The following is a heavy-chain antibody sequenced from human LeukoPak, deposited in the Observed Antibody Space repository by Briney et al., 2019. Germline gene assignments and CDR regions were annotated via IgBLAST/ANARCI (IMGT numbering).Heavy chain of an antibody. V-gene: IGHV4-39*07. CDR3: AAYDFWSGYRQTRYYYYMDV. CDR2: IYHSGST. CDR1: GGSITRGNSYY. D-gene: IGHD3-3*01. Sequence: SSETLSLTCTVSGGSITRGNSYYWGWIRQPPGKGLEWIGSIYHSGSTYYNPSLKSRVTISVDTSKNQFSLKPSSVTAADTAVYYCAAYDFWSGYRQTRYYYYMDVWGKGTTVTVSS. J-gene: IGHJ6*03.